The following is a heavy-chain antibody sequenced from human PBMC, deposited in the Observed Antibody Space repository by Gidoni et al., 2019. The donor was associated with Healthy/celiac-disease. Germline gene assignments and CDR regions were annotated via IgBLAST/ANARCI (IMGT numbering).Heavy chain of an antibody. J-gene: IGHJ6*02. CDR1: GFTFSSYG. Sequence: QVQLVESGGGVVQPGRSLRLSCAASGFTFSSYGMHWVRQAPGKGLEWVAVIWYDGSNKYYADSVKGRFTISRDNSKNTLYLQMNSLRAEDTAVYYCARVKQLDYYYYGMDVWGQGTTVTVSS. CDR2: IWYDGSNK. CDR3: ARVKQLDYYYYGMDV. D-gene: IGHD6-13*01. V-gene: IGHV3-33*01.